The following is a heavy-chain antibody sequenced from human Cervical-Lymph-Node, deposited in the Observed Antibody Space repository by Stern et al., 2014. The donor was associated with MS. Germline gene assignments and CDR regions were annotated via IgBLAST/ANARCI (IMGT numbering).Heavy chain of an antibody. J-gene: IGHJ4*02. CDR2: ISPGDSDT. CDR1: GFIFTTYW. CDR3: ARMTTSNFFGD. D-gene: IGHD2-2*01. V-gene: IGHV5-51*03. Sequence: VQLVQSGAEVKRPGESLRISCQGSGFIFTTYWIGWVRQVPGRGLVWMGIISPGDSDTIYNPSFQGRVTISADKSISTAYLQWSSLKASDTAIYYCARMTTSNFFGDWGQGTPVTVSS.